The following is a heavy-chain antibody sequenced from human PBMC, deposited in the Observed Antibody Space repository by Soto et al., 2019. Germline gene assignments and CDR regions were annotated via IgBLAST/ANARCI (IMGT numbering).Heavy chain of an antibody. CDR2: INAGNGNT. D-gene: IGHD6-13*01. CDR1: GYTFTSYA. CDR3: ARVGAGYSSSWYDAFDI. V-gene: IGHV1-3*01. J-gene: IGHJ3*02. Sequence: ASVKVSCKASGYTFTSYAMHWVRQAPGQRLEWMGWINAGNGNTKYSQKFQGRVTITRDTSASTAYMELSSLRSEDTAVYYCARVGAGYSSSWYDAFDIWGQGTMVTVSS.